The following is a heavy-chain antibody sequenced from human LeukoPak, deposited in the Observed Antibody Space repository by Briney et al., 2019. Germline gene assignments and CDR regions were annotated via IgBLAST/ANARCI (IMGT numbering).Heavy chain of an antibody. V-gene: IGHV3-21*01. J-gene: IGHJ3*02. Sequence: GGSLRLSCAASGFTFSGYTMNWVRQAPGKGLEWVSSIIRGSGYIYYADSVKGRFTISRDNPKNSLYLQMSSLRAEDTAVYYCARGDYGDDHAFDIWGQGTMVTVSS. CDR1: GFTFSGYT. D-gene: IGHD4-17*01. CDR2: IIRGSGYI. CDR3: ARGDYGDDHAFDI.